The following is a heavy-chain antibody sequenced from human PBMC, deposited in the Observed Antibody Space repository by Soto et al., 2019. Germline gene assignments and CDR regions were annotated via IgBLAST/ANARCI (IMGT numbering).Heavy chain of an antibody. V-gene: IGHV3-23*01. J-gene: IGHJ5*02. CDR3: AKDLPEELLPTCFDP. Sequence: PGGSLRLSSAASGFSFISYAMTWVRQAPGKGLEWVSSVSGGGSSKYYADSVKGRFTISRDNSKNTLYLQMNGLGAEDTAVYYCAKDLPEELLPTCFDPWGQGTLVTVSS. CDR2: VSGGGSSK. CDR1: GFSFISYA. D-gene: IGHD1-7*01.